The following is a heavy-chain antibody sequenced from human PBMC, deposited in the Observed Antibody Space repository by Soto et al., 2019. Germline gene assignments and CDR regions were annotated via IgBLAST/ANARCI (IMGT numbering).Heavy chain of an antibody. CDR3: ARVVSRLTGYYSRVEMNWFDP. V-gene: IGHV1-18*04. CDR1: GYTFTSYG. D-gene: IGHD3-9*01. CDR2: ISAYNGNT. Sequence: ASVKVSCKASGYTFTSYGISWVRQAPGQGLEWMGWISAYNGNTNYAQKLQGRVTMTTDTSTSTAYMELRSLGSDDTAVYYCARVVSRLTGYYSRVEMNWFDPWGQGTLVTVSS. J-gene: IGHJ5*02.